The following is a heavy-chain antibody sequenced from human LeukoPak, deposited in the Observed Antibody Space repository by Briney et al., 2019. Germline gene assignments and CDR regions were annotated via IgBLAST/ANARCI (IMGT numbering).Heavy chain of an antibody. J-gene: IGHJ4*02. CDR2: INTNTGNP. D-gene: IGHD6-6*01. CDR1: GYTFTRFT. V-gene: IGHV7-4-1*02. CDR3: ARGVSGSSSDFDS. Sequence: ASVKVSCKASGYTFTRFTLNWVRQAPGQGLEWMGWINTNTGNPTYAQGFTGRSVFSLDTSVSTAYLQISSLQAADTAVYYCARGVSGSSSDFDSWGQGTLVTVSS.